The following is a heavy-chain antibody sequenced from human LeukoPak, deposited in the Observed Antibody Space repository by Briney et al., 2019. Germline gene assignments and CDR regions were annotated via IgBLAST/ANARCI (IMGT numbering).Heavy chain of an antibody. CDR3: ARWARGTHDAFDI. V-gene: IGHV4-59*01. J-gene: IGHJ3*02. Sequence: SETLSLTCTVSGGSISSYYWSWIRQPPGKGLEWIGYIYYSGSTNYNPSLKSRVTISVDTSKNQFSLKLSSVTAADTAVYYCARWARGTHDAFDIWGQGTMVTVSS. CDR2: IYYSGST. D-gene: IGHD3-10*01. CDR1: GGSISSYY.